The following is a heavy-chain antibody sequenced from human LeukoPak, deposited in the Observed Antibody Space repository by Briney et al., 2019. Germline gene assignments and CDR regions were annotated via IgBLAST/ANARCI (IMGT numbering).Heavy chain of an antibody. V-gene: IGHV3-30*02. J-gene: IGHJ4*02. Sequence: GGSLRLSCAASGFTFSSYGMHWVRQAPGKGLEWVAFIRYDGSNKYYADSVKGRFTISRDNSKNTLYLQMNSLRAEDTAVYYCATNGGLGYCSGGSCLLIDLWRQGTLVTVSS. CDR1: GFTFSSYG. D-gene: IGHD2-15*01. CDR2: IRYDGSNK. CDR3: ATNGGLGYCSGGSCLLIDL.